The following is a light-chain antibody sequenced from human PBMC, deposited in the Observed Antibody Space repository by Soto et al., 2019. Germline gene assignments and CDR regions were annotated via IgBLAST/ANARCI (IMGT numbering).Light chain of an antibody. CDR1: QSVSSN. J-gene: IGKJ2*01. V-gene: IGKV3-15*01. CDR2: GAS. Sequence: EIVMTQSPATLSVSPGERATLSCRASQSVSSNLAWYKQKPRQAPRLLIYGASTRATGIPARFSGSGSGTEFTLTISSLQSEDFAVYYCQQYNNSPRTFGQGTKLEIK. CDR3: QQYNNSPRT.